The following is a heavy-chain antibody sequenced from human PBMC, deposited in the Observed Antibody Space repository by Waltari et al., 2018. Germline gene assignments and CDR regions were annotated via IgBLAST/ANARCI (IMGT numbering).Heavy chain of an antibody. Sequence: QVHLQESGPGLVQPSGTLSLTCDVSGVSLIGTNYWSWVRQPPGKGLEWIGEIFHSGNTNYTSSRKSRVTISMDTSKNQFSLTLISVTAADTAVYYCVRNQWKVSLFDFWGQGAKVSVSS. CDR3: VRNQWKVSLFDF. CDR1: GVSLIGTNY. V-gene: IGHV4-4*02. D-gene: IGHD1-1*01. CDR2: IFHSGNT. J-gene: IGHJ4*02.